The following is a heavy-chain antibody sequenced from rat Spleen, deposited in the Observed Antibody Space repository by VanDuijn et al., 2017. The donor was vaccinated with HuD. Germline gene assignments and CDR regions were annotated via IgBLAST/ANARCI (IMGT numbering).Heavy chain of an antibody. CDR3: AKVLGGNFDY. D-gene: IGHD1-5*01. J-gene: IGHJ2*01. Sequence: EVQLVESGGGLVQPGRSMRLSCVASGFTFSGFPMAWVRQAPAKGLEWVATNSSDGGRNFYRDSVKGRFTISRENAKSTLFLQMDSLRSEDTATYYCAKVLGGNFDYWGQGVMVTVSS. CDR1: GFTFSGFP. V-gene: IGHV5-46*01. CDR2: NSSDGGRN.